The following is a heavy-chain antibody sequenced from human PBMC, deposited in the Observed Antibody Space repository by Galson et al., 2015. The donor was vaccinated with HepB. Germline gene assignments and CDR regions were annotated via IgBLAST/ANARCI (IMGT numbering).Heavy chain of an antibody. CDR3: ARDLPFPYYDYVWGSYRYRYDDY. Sequence: SLRLSCAASGFTFSSYWMSWVRQAPGKGLEWVANIKQDGSEKYYVDSVKGRFTISRDNAKNSLYLQMNSLRAEDTAVYYCARDLPFPYYDYVWGSYRYRYDDYWGQGTLVTVSS. CDR1: GFTFSSYW. CDR2: IKQDGSEK. V-gene: IGHV3-7*03. D-gene: IGHD3-16*02. J-gene: IGHJ4*02.